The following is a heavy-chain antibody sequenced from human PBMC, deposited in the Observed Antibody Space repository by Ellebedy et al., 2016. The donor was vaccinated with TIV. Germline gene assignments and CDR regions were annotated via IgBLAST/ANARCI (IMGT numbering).Heavy chain of an antibody. D-gene: IGHD5-12*01. Sequence: GESLKISCAASGFTFSSYSMHSVRQAPGKGLEWVAVISYDGSNKYYADSVKGRFTISRDNSKNTLYLQMNSLRAEDTAVYYCARGNSGYDAFYLDYWGQGTLVTVSS. CDR2: ISYDGSNK. CDR1: GFTFSSYS. CDR3: ARGNSGYDAFYLDY. V-gene: IGHV3-30-3*01. J-gene: IGHJ4*02.